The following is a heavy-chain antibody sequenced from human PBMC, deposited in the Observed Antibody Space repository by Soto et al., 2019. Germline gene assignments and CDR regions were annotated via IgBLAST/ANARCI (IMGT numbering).Heavy chain of an antibody. CDR2: INPASGGT. V-gene: IGHV1-2*02. CDR3: ARDYSAGAGASDF. J-gene: IGHJ3*01. D-gene: IGHD6-19*01. Sequence: QVHLVQSGAEVKKPGVSVKVSCKASGYIFTAYYMNWVRQAPGQGLEWMGWINPASGGTNYAQNFQGRVTMTTDPSISTAYMELSSLRSDDTAVYYCARDYSAGAGASDFWGQGTMVIVSS. CDR1: GYIFTAYY.